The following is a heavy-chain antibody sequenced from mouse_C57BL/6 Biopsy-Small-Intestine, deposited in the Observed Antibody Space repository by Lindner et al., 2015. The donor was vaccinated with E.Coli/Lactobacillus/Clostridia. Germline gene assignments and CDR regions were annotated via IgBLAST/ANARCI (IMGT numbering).Heavy chain of an antibody. Sequence: VQLQESGAELVKPGASVKISCKASGYSFTGYNMNWVKQSHGKSLEWIGNINPYYGSTSYNQKFKGKATLTVDKSSSTAYMQLNSLTSEDSAVYYCARVWHHGDAMDYWGQGTSVTVSS. CDR1: GYSFTGYN. J-gene: IGHJ4*01. CDR3: ARVWHHGDAMDY. D-gene: IGHD2-10*02. CDR2: INPYYGST. V-gene: IGHV1-39*01.